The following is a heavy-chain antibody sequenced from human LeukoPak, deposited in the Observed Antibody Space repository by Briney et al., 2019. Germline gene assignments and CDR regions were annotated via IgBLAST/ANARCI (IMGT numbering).Heavy chain of an antibody. CDR2: ISYDGINE. V-gene: IGHV3-30-3*01. CDR1: GGSIRSSS. Sequence: LSLTCTVSGGSIRSSSYYWGWIRQPPGKGLEWVAGISYDGINEYYADSVKGRFTISRDNPKNTLYLQMNSLRAEDTAVYYCARGLLWSSFDNWGQGTLVTVSS. D-gene: IGHD3-10*01. CDR3: ARGLLWSSFDN. J-gene: IGHJ4*02.